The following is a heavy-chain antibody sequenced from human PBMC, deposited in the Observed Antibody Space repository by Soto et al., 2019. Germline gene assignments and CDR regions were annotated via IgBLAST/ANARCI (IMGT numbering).Heavy chain of an antibody. Sequence: QVQLVQSGAELKKPGASVKVSCKVSVGSFSSYAISWVRLSPGQGLEWMVGIIPIFGTGNNAQKFRGRVTITADESTSTAYTELSSLRSEDTAVYYCARSLSLAALDYYYGMDVWGQGTTVTVSS. V-gene: IGHV1-69*01. CDR3: ARSLSLAALDYYYGMDV. CDR2: IIPIFGTG. D-gene: IGHD6-13*01. J-gene: IGHJ6*02. CDR1: VGSFSSYA.